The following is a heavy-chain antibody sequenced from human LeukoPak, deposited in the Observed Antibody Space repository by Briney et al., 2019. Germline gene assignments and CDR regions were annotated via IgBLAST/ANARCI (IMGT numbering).Heavy chain of an antibody. CDR2: INPNSGGT. CDR1: GYTFTGYY. CDR3: ARGRLTYYYDSSGSHAFDI. Sequence: ASVKVSCKASGYTFTGYYMHWVRQAPGQGLEWMGWINPNSGGTNYAQKFQGRVTMTRDTSISTAYMELSRLRSDDTAVYYCARGRLTYYYDSSGSHAFDIWGQGTMVTVSS. J-gene: IGHJ3*02. V-gene: IGHV1-2*02. D-gene: IGHD3-22*01.